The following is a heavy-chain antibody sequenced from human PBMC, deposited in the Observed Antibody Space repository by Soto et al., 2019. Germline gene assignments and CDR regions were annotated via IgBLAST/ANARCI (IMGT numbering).Heavy chain of an antibody. D-gene: IGHD5-12*01. CDR1: GGSICSGGSICSGGHY. J-gene: IGHJ4*02. Sequence: SETLSLTCTVSGGSICSGGSICSGGHYWPWIRQHPGKGLAWIGYIYYTGNTYCNPSLKSRVTITVDTSKYQFSLKLISVTAADTAVYYCASLRDGYNHVSFDYWGPGTLVTVSS. CDR3: ASLRDGYNHVSFDY. V-gene: IGHV4-31*03. CDR2: IYYTGNT.